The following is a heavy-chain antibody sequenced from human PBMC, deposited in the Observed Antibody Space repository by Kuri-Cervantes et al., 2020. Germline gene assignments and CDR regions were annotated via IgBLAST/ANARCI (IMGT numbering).Heavy chain of an antibody. J-gene: IGHJ4*02. Sequence: ASVKVSCKASGYTFTGYYMHWVRQAPGQGLEWMGWINPNSGGTNYAQKLQGRVTMTRDTSISTAYMELSRLRSDDTAVYYCARVPTSSGWYSSSPRYYFDYWGQGTLVTVSS. D-gene: IGHD6-19*01. V-gene: IGHV1-2*02. CDR2: INPNSGGT. CDR1: GYTFTGYY. CDR3: ARVPTSSGWYSSSPRYYFDY.